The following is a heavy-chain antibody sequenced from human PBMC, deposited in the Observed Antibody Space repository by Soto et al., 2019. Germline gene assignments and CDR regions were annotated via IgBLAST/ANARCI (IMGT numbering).Heavy chain of an antibody. CDR3: AKGGLYYYYYYYMDV. D-gene: IGHD3-22*01. J-gene: IGHJ6*03. V-gene: IGHV3-9*01. CDR1: GFTFDDYA. Sequence: EVQLVESGGGLVQPGRSLRLSCAASGFTFDDYAMHWVRQAPGKGLEWVSGISWNSGSIGYADSVKGRFTISRDNAKNSLYLQMNSLRAEDTALYYCAKGGLYYYYYYYMDVWSKGTTVTVSS. CDR2: ISWNSGSI.